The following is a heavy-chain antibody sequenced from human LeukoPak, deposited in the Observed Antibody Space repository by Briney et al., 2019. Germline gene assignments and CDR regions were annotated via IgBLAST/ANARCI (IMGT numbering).Heavy chain of an antibody. CDR3: ARDRIAVAGEYYFDY. D-gene: IGHD6-19*01. J-gene: IGHJ4*02. CDR2: IYSGGST. V-gene: IGHV3-53*01. CDR1: GFTVSSNY. Sequence: GGSLRLSCAASGFTVSSNYMSWVRQAPGKGLEWVSVIYSGGSTYYADSVKGRFTISRDNSKNTLYLQMNSLRAEDTAVYYCARDRIAVAGEYYFDYWGQGTLVTVSS.